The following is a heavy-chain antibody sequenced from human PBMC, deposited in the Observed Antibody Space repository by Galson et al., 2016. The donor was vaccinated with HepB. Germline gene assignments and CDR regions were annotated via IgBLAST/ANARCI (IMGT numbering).Heavy chain of an antibody. Sequence: SETLSLTCTVSGDSMTSNWYSWVRQPPGQGLEWIGEAYHTGTTHYNPSLKNRVTMSIDKSNNHLSLTLNFVTAADTAICYCARHIAVAGTRGFDYWGQGTLVTVSS. CDR3: ARHIAVAGTRGFDY. D-gene: IGHD6-19*01. CDR1: GDSMTSNW. CDR2: AYHTGTT. V-gene: IGHV4-4*02. J-gene: IGHJ4*02.